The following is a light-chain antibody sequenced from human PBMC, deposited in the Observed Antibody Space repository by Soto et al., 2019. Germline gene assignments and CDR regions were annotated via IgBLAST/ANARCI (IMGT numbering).Light chain of an antibody. CDR3: MQGTRWSPWS. V-gene: IGKV2-30*01. CDR1: QSLLNSDGNTY. CDR2: KVS. Sequence: DVVMTQSPLSLPVTLGQAASISCRSSQSLLNSDGNTYLNWFQQRPGQSPRRLIYKVSNRDSGVADSLSGSGSGTHFTLKISSVEAEDVGVSCCMQGTRWSPWSLGQGTKVEIK. J-gene: IGKJ1*01.